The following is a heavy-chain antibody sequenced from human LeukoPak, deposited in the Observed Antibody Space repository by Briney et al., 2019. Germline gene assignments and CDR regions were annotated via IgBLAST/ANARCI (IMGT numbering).Heavy chain of an antibody. CDR1: GFTFISFW. CDR3: AREGDISVITYAY. CDR2: IKQDGSEK. D-gene: IGHD5-12*01. V-gene: IGHV3-7*01. Sequence: PGGSLRLSCAASGFTFISFWMNWLRQAPGKGLEWVAKIKQDGSEKYYADSVKGRFTISRDNAKNSLFLQMNSLRDEDTAVYYCAREGDISVITYAYWGQGTLVTVSS. J-gene: IGHJ4*02.